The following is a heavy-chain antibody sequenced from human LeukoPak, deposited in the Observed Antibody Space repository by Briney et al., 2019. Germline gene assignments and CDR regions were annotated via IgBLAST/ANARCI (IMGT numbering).Heavy chain of an antibody. Sequence: PSETLSLTCTVSGGSLTNYYWSWIRQPPGKGLEWIGDIYYSGYTNYNPSLKSRVTISVDMSKNQFSLKLSSVTAADTAVYYCARESSYGYIRYFQHWGQGTLVTVSS. CDR2: IYYSGYT. V-gene: IGHV4-59*01. J-gene: IGHJ1*01. CDR3: ARESSYGYIRYFQH. D-gene: IGHD5-18*01. CDR1: GGSLTNYY.